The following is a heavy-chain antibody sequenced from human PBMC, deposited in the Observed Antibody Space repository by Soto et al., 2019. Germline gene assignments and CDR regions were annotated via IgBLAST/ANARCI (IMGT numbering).Heavy chain of an antibody. CDR3: ARERKWEPLPY. CDR1: GYTFSRYG. V-gene: IGHV1-18*01. J-gene: IGHJ4*02. D-gene: IGHD1-26*01. Sequence: QVKLVQSGAEVREPGASVKVSCKTSGYTFSRYGITWVRQAPGQGLEWMGWINGNTGHTLYALNLEDRLTISTDTSTSIAYMELRSLNSDDQAVYYCARERKWEPLPYWGQGTLVTVSS. CDR2: INGNTGHT.